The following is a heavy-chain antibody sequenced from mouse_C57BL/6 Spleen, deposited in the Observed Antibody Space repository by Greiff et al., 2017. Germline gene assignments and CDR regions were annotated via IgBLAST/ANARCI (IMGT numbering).Heavy chain of an antibody. J-gene: IGHJ3*01. CDR3: AREAPYEGFAY. D-gene: IGHD2-3*01. CDR1: GFTFSSYA. CDR2: ISDGGSYT. Sequence: EVKLMESGGGLVKPGGSLKLSCAASGFTFSSYAMSWVRQTPEKRLEWVATISDGGSYTYYPDNVKGRFTISRDNAKNNLYLQMSHLKSEDTAMYYCAREAPYEGFAYWGQGTLVTVSA. V-gene: IGHV5-4*01.